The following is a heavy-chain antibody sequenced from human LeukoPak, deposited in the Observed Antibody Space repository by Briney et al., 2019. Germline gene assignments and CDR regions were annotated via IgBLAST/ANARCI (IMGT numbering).Heavy chain of an antibody. D-gene: IGHD6-6*01. Sequence: GGSLRLSCAVSGFTVSSNYMNWVRQAPGKGLEWVSVIYSGGTTYYADSVKGRFTISRDDSKNTLYLQMNSLRAEDTAVYYCAEYISSSSAWYFDLWGRGTLVTVSS. CDR3: AEYISSSSAWYFDL. CDR1: GFTVSSNY. J-gene: IGHJ2*01. V-gene: IGHV3-66*01. CDR2: IYSGGTT.